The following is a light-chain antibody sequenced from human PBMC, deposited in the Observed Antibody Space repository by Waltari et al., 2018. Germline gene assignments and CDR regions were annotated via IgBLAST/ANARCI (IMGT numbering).Light chain of an antibody. V-gene: IGLV2-14*01. Sequence: QSALTQPASVSGSPGQSITISCTGPDSDIGAYTYVSRYHQHPGKAPQPVIFQVNGRPSGVSPRFSGSKSAYTASLTISGLQAEDEADYYCSSYTATSNGLARVFGGGTKLTVL. CDR1: DSDIGAYTY. J-gene: IGLJ2*01. CDR3: SSYTATSNGLARV. CDR2: QVN.